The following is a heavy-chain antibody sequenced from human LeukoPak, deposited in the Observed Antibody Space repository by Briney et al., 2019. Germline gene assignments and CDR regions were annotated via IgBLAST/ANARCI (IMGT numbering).Heavy chain of an antibody. Sequence: GGSLRLSCAASGFTFSSYGMHWVRQAPGKGLEWVAVISYDGSNKYYADSVKGRFTISRDNSKNTLYLQMNSLRAEDTAVYYCAKDEAWQYQLLSYYYYGMDVWGQGTTVTVSS. CDR3: AKDEAWQYQLLSYYYYGMDV. D-gene: IGHD2-2*01. V-gene: IGHV3-30*18. J-gene: IGHJ6*02. CDR1: GFTFSSYG. CDR2: ISYDGSNK.